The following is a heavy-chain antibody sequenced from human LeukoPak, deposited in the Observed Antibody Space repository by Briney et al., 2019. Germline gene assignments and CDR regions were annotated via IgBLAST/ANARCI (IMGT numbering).Heavy chain of an antibody. CDR3: ARDTAMASFDY. J-gene: IGHJ4*02. CDR1: GGTFSSYA. D-gene: IGHD5-18*01. CDR2: IIPIFGTA. Sequence: SVKVSCKASGGTFSSYAISWVRQAPGQRLEWMGRIIPIFGTANYAQKFQGRVTITADKSTSTAYMELSSLRSEDTAVYYCARDTAMASFDYWGQGTLVTVSS. V-gene: IGHV1-69*06.